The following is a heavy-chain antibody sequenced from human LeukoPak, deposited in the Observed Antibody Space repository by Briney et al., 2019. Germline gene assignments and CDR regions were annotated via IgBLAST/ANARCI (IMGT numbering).Heavy chain of an antibody. CDR1: GFTFSSYG. Sequence: GGSLRLSCAASGFTFSSYGMHWVRQARGKGLEWVAFIRYDGSNKYYADSVKGRFTISRDNSKNTLYLQMNSLRAEDTAEYYCASQSVCRGDCPLDYWGQRTLVTVSS. CDR2: IRYDGSNK. J-gene: IGHJ4*02. CDR3: ASQSVCRGDCPLDY. V-gene: IGHV3-30*02. D-gene: IGHD2-21*02.